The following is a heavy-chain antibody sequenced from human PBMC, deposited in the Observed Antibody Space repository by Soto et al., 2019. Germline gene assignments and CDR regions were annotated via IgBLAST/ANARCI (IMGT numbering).Heavy chain of an antibody. J-gene: IGHJ4*02. CDR3: AKAQRDYYGSGSYLPFDY. D-gene: IGHD3-10*01. Sequence: GGSLRLSCAASGFTFDDYAMHWVRQAPGKGLEWVSGISWNSGSIGYADSVKGRFTISRDNAKNSLYLQMNSLRAEDTALYYCAKAQRDYYGSGSYLPFDYWGQGTLVTVSS. CDR2: ISWNSGSI. CDR1: GFTFDDYA. V-gene: IGHV3-9*01.